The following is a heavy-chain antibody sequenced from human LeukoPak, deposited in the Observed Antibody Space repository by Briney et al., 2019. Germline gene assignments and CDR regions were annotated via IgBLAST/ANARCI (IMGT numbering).Heavy chain of an antibody. CDR3: AKDDYSGGSDYYYGMDV. D-gene: IGHD2-15*01. CDR1: GFTFSSYG. Sequence: GGSLRLSCAASGFTFSSYGMHWVRQAPGKGLEWVAVISYDGSNKYYADSVKGRFTISRDNSKNTPYLQMNSLRAEDTAVYYCAKDDYSGGSDYYYGMDVWGQGTTVTVSS. J-gene: IGHJ6*02. V-gene: IGHV3-30*18. CDR2: ISYDGSNK.